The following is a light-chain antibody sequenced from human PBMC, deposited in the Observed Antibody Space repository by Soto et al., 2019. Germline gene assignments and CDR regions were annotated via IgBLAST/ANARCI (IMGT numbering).Light chain of an antibody. CDR3: QKYNSARKT. CDR2: AAS. CDR1: QDISNY. J-gene: IGKJ2*01. Sequence: DIQMTQSPSSLSASVGDRVTITCRASQDISNYLAWYQQKPGEVPKLLIYAASTLQKGVQSRFSGGGSGTLFTLSIGSLQPADAATYYWQKYNSARKTLGRGTRLEIK. V-gene: IGKV1-27*01.